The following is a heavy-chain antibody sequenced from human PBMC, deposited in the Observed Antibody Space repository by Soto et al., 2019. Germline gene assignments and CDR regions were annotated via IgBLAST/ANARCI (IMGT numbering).Heavy chain of an antibody. J-gene: IGHJ6*03. CDR2: IYYSGST. CDR3: ARQEAQSPPPYYDILTGYYWGYYYYYYMDV. CDR1: GGSISSSSYY. Sequence: SETLSLTCTVSGGSISSSSYYWGWIRQPPGKGLEWIGSIYYSGSTYYNPSLKSRVTISVDTSKNQFSLKLSSVTAADTAVYYCARQEAQSPPPYYDILTGYYWGYYYYYYMDVWGKGTTVTVSS. D-gene: IGHD3-9*01. V-gene: IGHV4-39*01.